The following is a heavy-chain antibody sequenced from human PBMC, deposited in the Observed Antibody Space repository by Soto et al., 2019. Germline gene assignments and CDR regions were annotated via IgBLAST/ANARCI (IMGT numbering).Heavy chain of an antibody. CDR1: GIPFSIYS. CDR3: ARDNPHDYEGY. Sequence: PGGSLILSCSSSGIPFSIYSMHWVRQAPGKGLEWVAVISYDGSNKYYADSVKGRFTISRDNSKNTLYLQMNSLRAEDTAVYYCARDNPHDYEGYWGQGTLVTVSS. CDR2: ISYDGSNK. D-gene: IGHD4-17*01. V-gene: IGHV3-30-3*01. J-gene: IGHJ4*02.